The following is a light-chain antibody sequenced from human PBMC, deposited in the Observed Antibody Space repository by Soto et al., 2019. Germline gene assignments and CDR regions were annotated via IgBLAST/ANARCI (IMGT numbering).Light chain of an antibody. CDR2: GAS. J-gene: IGKJ1*01. Sequence: EIVMPQSPATLSVSPGERATLSCRASQSVSSNLAWYQQKPGQAPRLLIYGASTRATGIPARFSGSGSGTEFTLTISSLQSEDFAVYYCQRYNNWPMTFGQGTKVEIK. CDR3: QRYNNWPMT. V-gene: IGKV3-15*01. CDR1: QSVSSN.